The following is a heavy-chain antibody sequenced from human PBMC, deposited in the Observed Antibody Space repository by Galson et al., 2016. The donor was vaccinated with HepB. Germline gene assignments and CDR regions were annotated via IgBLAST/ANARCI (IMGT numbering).Heavy chain of an antibody. CDR1: GFAFSNYG. CDR2: MSYAGNNK. CDR3: AKDFGAIVGPTGMFHGLDY. J-gene: IGHJ4*02. Sequence: SLRLSCAASGFAFSNYGMHWVRQAPGEGLEWVAVMSYAGNNKYYADSVKGRFTISRDNSKNTLYLQRSILRVEDTAVYYCAKDFGAIVGPTGMFHGLDYWGQGTLVTISS. D-gene: IGHD1-26*01. V-gene: IGHV3-30*18.